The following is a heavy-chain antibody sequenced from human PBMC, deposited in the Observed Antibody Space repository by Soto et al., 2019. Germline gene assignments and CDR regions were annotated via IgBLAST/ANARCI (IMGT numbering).Heavy chain of an antibody. CDR2: IWYDGSNK. D-gene: IGHD4-17*01. J-gene: IGHJ4*02. CDR3: ARDDSPYGDPVDY. Sequence: QVQLVESGGGVVQPGRSLRLSCAASGFTFSSYGMHWVRQAPGKGLEWVAVIWYDGSNKYYADSVKGRFTISRDNSKNTLYLQMNSLRAEDTAVYYCARDDSPYGDPVDYWGQGTLVTVSS. V-gene: IGHV3-33*01. CDR1: GFTFSSYG.